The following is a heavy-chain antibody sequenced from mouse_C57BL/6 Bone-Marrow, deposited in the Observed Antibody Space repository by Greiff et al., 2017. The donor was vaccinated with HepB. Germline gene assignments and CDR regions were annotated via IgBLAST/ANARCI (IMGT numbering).Heavy chain of an antibody. J-gene: IGHJ3*01. CDR2: ISSGGSYT. Sequence: EVQGVESGGDLVKPGGSLKLSCAASGFTFSSYGMSWVRQTPDKRLEWVATISSGGSYTYYPDSVKGRFTISRDNAKNTLYLQMSSLKSEDTAMYYCARGGGLRAWFAYWGQGTLVTVSA. CDR3: ARGGGLRAWFAY. V-gene: IGHV5-6*01. D-gene: IGHD2-4*01. CDR1: GFTFSSYG.